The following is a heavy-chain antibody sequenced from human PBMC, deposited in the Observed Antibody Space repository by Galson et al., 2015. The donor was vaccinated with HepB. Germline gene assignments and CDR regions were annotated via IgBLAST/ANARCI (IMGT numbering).Heavy chain of an antibody. CDR1: GGSFSGYY. Sequence: ETLSLTCAVYGGSFSGYYWSWIRQPPGKGLEWIGEINHSGSTNYNPSLKSRVTISVGTSKNQFSLKLSSVTAADTAVYYCARHEYQLLWRGVYYFDYWGQGTLVTVSS. V-gene: IGHV4-34*01. CDR2: INHSGST. J-gene: IGHJ4*02. D-gene: IGHD2-2*01. CDR3: ARHEYQLLWRGVYYFDY.